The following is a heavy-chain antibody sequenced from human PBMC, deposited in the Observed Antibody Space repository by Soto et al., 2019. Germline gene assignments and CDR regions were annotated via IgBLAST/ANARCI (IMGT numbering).Heavy chain of an antibody. CDR2: TYYRSKWYN. Sequence: SQTLSLTCDISGDSVSTNSATWNWIRQSPSRGLEWLGRTYYRSKWYNDYAVSVKSRITISPDTSNNQLSLQMNNLRPEDSAVYYCAKPRSSLEWPPFDSWGHGTLVTVSS. D-gene: IGHD3-3*01. V-gene: IGHV6-1*01. CDR3: AKPRSSLEWPPFDS. J-gene: IGHJ5*01. CDR1: GDSVSTNSAT.